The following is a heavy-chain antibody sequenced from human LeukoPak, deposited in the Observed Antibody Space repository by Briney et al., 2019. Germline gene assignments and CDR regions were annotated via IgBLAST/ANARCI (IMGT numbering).Heavy chain of an antibody. CDR1: GYTFTGYY. Sequence: ASVKVSCKASGYTFTGYYMHWVRQAPGQGLEWMGWINPNSGGTNYAQKFQGRVTMTRDTSISTAYMELSRLRSDDTAVYYCAKDPHYSDTGAFDIGGQGTKVTVSS. CDR2: INPNSGGT. J-gene: IGHJ3*02. V-gene: IGHV1-2*02. CDR3: AKDPHYSDTGAFDI. D-gene: IGHD3-22*01.